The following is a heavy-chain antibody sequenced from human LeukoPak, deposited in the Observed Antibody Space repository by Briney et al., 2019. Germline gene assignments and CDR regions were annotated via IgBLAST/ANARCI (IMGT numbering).Heavy chain of an antibody. J-gene: IGHJ6*02. CDR2: INHSGST. V-gene: IGHV4-34*01. CDR1: GGSFSGYY. CDR3: ARGPRYYDFWSGYSNYYYYGMDV. Sequence: PSETLSLTCAVYGGSFSGYYWSWIRQPPGKGLEWIGEINHSGSTNYNPSLKSRVTISVDTSKNQFSLKLSSVTAADTAVYYCARGPRYYDFWSGYSNYYYYGMDVWGQGTTVTVSS. D-gene: IGHD3-3*01.